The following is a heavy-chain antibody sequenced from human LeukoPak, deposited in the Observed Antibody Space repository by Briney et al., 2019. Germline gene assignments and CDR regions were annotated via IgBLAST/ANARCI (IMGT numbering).Heavy chain of an antibody. J-gene: IGHJ4*02. V-gene: IGHV1-8*03. CDR3: ASAVASYSSSWLIFDY. CDR2: MNPNSGNT. Sequence: GASVKVSCKASGYTFTSYDINWVRQATGQGLEWMGWMNPNSGNTGYAQKFQGRVTITRNTSISTAYTELSSLRSEDTAVYYCASAVASYSSSWLIFDYWGQGTLVTVSS. CDR1: GYTFTSYD. D-gene: IGHD6-13*01.